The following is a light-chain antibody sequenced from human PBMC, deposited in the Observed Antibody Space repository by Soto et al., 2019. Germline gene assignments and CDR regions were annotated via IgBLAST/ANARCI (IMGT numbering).Light chain of an antibody. J-gene: IGKJ2*01. V-gene: IGKV2-28*01. CDR2: LGS. CDR3: MQALEILYT. CDR1: QSLLHSPGYTY. Sequence: EIVVTQSPLSLPVTPGAPASISCRSSQSLLHSPGYTYLSWYLQKPGQSAQLLVYLGSNRASGVDDRFSGSGSSTDFTLEISRVEDEDVGNYFCMQALEILYTFGQGTKLEIK.